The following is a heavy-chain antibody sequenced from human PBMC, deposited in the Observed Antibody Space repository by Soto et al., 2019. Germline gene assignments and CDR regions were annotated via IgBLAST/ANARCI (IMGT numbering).Heavy chain of an antibody. CDR3: VREAGSGIDL. CDR2: IHSSSSPI. V-gene: IGHV3-48*02. Sequence: GGSLRLSCAASGFTFSSYSMQWVRQAPGRGLEWVSYIHSSSSPIFYADFVKGRFTISRDNVKSSVYLQMSNLRDEDTALYYCVREAGSGIDLWGQGTLVTVSS. CDR1: GFTFSSYS. D-gene: IGHD1-26*01. J-gene: IGHJ5*02.